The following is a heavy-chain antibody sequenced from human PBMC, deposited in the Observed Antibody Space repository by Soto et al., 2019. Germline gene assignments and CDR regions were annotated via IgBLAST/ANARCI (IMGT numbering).Heavy chain of an antibody. Sequence: SQTLSLTCAISGDSVSSNSAAWNWIRQSPSRGLEWLGRTYYRSEWYNDYAVSVKSRITINPDTSKNQFSLQLNSVTPEDTAVYYCARDNVVPSARYYYYDIDVWGQATTVTGSS. D-gene: IGHD2-2*01. CDR3: ARDNVVPSARYYYYDIDV. CDR2: TYYRSEWYN. CDR1: GDSVSSNSAA. J-gene: IGHJ6*02. V-gene: IGHV6-1*01.